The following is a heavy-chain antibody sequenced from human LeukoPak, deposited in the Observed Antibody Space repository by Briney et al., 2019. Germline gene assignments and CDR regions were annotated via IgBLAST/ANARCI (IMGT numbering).Heavy chain of an antibody. CDR3: AKDLFYSSSWYVGCFDY. CDR2: ISGSGSST. V-gene: IGHV3-23*01. Sequence: GGSLRLSCAASGFTFSYYAMSWVRQAPGKGLEWVSVISGSGSSTYYADSVKGRFTISRDNSKNTLYLQMNSLRAEDTAVYFCAKDLFYSSSWYVGCFDYWGQGTLVTVSS. CDR1: GFTFSYYA. J-gene: IGHJ4*02. D-gene: IGHD6-13*01.